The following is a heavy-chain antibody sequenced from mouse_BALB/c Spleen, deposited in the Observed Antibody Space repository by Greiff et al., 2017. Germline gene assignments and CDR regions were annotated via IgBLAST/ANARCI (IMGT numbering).Heavy chain of an antibody. D-gene: IGHD1-1*01. Sequence: QVQLQQSGAELAKPGASVKMSCKASGYTFTSYWMHWVKQRPGQGLEWIGYINPSTGYTEYNQKFKDKATLTADKSSSTAYMQLSSLTSEDSAVYYCARGNYGTPSYFDYWGQGTTLTVSS. CDR3: ARGNYGTPSYFDY. CDR1: GYTFTSYW. J-gene: IGHJ2*01. CDR2: INPSTGYT. V-gene: IGHV1-7*01.